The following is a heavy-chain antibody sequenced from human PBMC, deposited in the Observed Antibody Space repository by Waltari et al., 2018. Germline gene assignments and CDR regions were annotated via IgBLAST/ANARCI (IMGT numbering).Heavy chain of an antibody. V-gene: IGHV1-69*01. CDR2: IIPIFGTA. Sequence: QVQLVQSGAEVKKPGSSVKVSCKASGGTFSSYAISWVRQAPGQGLEWMGGIIPIFGTANYAQKFQGRVTITADESTSTAYMELSSLRSEDTAVYYCARAIVVVPAAKPRNYYYYYGMDVWGQGTTVTVSS. CDR1: GGTFSSYA. J-gene: IGHJ6*02. CDR3: ARAIVVVPAAKPRNYYYYYGMDV. D-gene: IGHD2-2*01.